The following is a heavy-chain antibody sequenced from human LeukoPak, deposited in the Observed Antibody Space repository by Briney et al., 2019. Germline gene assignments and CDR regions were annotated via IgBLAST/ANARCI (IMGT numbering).Heavy chain of an antibody. CDR3: VRGDYGDYTLFDY. CDR1: GFTVSSNY. Sequence: GSLRLSCAASGFTVSSNYMSWVRQAPGKGLEWVSVIYSGGRTYYADSVKGRFTISRDNSKNTLYLQMNRLRAEDTAVHYCVRGDYGDYTLFDYWGQGTLVAVSS. D-gene: IGHD4-17*01. V-gene: IGHV3-53*01. J-gene: IGHJ4*02. CDR2: IYSGGRT.